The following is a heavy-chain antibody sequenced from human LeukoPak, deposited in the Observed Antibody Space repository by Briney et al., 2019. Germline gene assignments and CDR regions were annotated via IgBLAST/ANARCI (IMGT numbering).Heavy chain of an antibody. CDR3: AREGELGLND. V-gene: IGHV1-2*02. CDR1: GYTFTSYG. Sequence: ASVKVSCKASGYTFTSYGISWVRQAPGQGLEWMGWITLNSGDTKYAQKFQGRVTMTSDTSITTAYMELSRLKFDDTAMYYCAREGELGLNDWGQGTLVTVSS. CDR2: ITLNSGDT. D-gene: IGHD7-27*01. J-gene: IGHJ4*02.